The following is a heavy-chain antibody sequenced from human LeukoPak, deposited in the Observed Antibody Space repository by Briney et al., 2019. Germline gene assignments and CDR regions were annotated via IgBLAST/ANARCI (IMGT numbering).Heavy chain of an antibody. V-gene: IGHV3-20*04. Sequence: SGGSLRLSCAASGFTFDDYGMSWVRQAPGKGLGSVSGINWNGGSTGYADSVKGRFTISRDNAKNSLYLQMNSLRAEDTALYYCARYNSSWYYYYMDVWGKGTTVTVSS. CDR3: ARYNSSWYYYYMDV. D-gene: IGHD6-13*01. CDR2: INWNGGST. J-gene: IGHJ6*03. CDR1: GFTFDDYG.